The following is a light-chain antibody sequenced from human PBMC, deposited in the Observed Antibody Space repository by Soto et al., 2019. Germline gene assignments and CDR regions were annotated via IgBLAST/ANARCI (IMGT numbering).Light chain of an antibody. Sequence: DIQMTQSPSSLSASVGDRVTITCQASQDITNCLNWYHQKPGKAPKLLIYDASNLETGVPSRFSGSGSGTDFTFTISSLQPEDIATYYCQQYDKLPPITFGQGTRLEIK. CDR1: QDITNC. CDR2: DAS. CDR3: QQYDKLPPIT. J-gene: IGKJ5*01. V-gene: IGKV1-33*01.